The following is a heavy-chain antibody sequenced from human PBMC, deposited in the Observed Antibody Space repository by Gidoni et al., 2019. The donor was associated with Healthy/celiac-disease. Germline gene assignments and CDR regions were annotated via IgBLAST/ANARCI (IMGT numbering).Heavy chain of an antibody. CDR3: ARDRGYDILTGGEPSGGMDV. V-gene: IGHV3-13*04. D-gene: IGHD3-9*01. CDR1: GFTFSSYD. CDR2: IGTAGDT. J-gene: IGHJ6*02. Sequence: EVQLVESGGGLVQPGGSLRLSCAASGFTFSSYDMHWVRQATGKGLEWVSAIGTAGDTYYPGSVKGRFTISRENAKNSLYLQMNSLRAGDTAVYYCARDRGYDILTGGEPSGGMDVWGQGTTVTVSS.